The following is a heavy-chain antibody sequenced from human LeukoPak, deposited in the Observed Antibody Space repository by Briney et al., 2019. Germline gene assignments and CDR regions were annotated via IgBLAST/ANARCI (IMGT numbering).Heavy chain of an antibody. Sequence: PGGSLRLSCAASGFMFSNYGMNWVRQAPGKGLEWVSYISSSSSTIYYADSVKGRFTISRDNAKNSLYLQMNSLRAEDTAVYYCAKDLISSNAFDIWGQGTMVTVSS. CDR1: GFMFSNYG. D-gene: IGHD2-8*01. CDR2: ISSSSSTI. CDR3: AKDLISSNAFDI. J-gene: IGHJ3*02. V-gene: IGHV3-48*04.